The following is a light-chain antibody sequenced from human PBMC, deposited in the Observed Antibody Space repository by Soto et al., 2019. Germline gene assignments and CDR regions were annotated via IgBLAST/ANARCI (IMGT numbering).Light chain of an antibody. CDR2: DAS. V-gene: IGKV3-11*01. CDR1: QSVSSY. Sequence: EIVLTQSPATLYLSPGERATLSCRASQSVSSYLGWYQQKPGQAPRLLIYDASKRATGIPARFSGSGSGTDFTLTISSLEPEDFAVYYCQQRSNWPRTFGQGTKVEIK. CDR3: QQRSNWPRT. J-gene: IGKJ1*01.